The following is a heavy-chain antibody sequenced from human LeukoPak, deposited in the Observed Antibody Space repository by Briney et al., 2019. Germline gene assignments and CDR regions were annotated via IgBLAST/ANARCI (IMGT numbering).Heavy chain of an antibody. V-gene: IGHV4-59*11. D-gene: IGHD6-13*01. CDR3: AGGGAAARLQYYYYYYMDV. CDR1: GGSISNHY. J-gene: IGHJ6*03. CDR2: IYSSGST. Sequence: PSETLSLTCTVSGGSISNHYWSWIRQPPGKGLEWIGNIYSSGSTNYSPSLRSRVTTSVDTSKNQFSLRLSSVTAADTAVYFCAGGGAAARLQYYYYYYMDVWGKGTTVTVSS.